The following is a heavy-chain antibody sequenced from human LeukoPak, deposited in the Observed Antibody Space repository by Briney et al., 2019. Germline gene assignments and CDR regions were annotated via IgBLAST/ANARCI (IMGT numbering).Heavy chain of an antibody. CDR1: GGTFSSYA. J-gene: IGHJ6*04. V-gene: IGHV1-69*13. D-gene: IGHD2-15*01. Sequence: SVTVSCKASGGTFSSYAIRWVRQAPGQGLEWMGGIIPIFGTANYAQKFQGRVTITADESTSTAYMELSSLRSEDTAVYYCARASYCSGGSCYSDDYYGMDVWGKGTTVTVSS. CDR3: ARASYCSGGSCYSDDYYGMDV. CDR2: IIPIFGTA.